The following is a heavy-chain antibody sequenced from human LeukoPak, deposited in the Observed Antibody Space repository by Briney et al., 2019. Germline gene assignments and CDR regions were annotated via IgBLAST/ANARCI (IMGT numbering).Heavy chain of an antibody. V-gene: IGHV3-53*01. Sequence: GGSLRLSCSASGFSVSNSYMNWVRQAPGKGLEWVSVIYSSGSTYYADSVKDRFTISRDNSKNTLYLQMNSPRAEDTAVYYCARRGDGGRSFDYWGQGTLVTVSS. CDR2: IYSSGST. D-gene: IGHD4-23*01. CDR3: ARRGDGGRSFDY. J-gene: IGHJ4*02. CDR1: GFSVSNSY.